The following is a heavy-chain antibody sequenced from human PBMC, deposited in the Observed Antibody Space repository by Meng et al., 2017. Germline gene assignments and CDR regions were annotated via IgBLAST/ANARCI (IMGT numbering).Heavy chain of an antibody. CDR2: IDPKSDNT. Sequence: QVQLLQSGAEVKKPWASVKGSCKASGYTFAAYWIQWVRQAPGQGLEWMGRIDPKSDNTHYAQKFQGRVTMTRDTSISTAYMELSGLRSDDTAVYYCARDEDISAAGYLLGDFWGQGTLVTVSS. CDR1: GYTFAAYW. CDR3: ARDEDISAAGYLLGDF. J-gene: IGHJ4*02. V-gene: IGHV1-2*06. D-gene: IGHD6-13*01.